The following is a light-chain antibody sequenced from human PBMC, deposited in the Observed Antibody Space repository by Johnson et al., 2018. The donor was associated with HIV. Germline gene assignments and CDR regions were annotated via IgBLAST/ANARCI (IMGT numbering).Light chain of an antibody. J-gene: IGLJ1*01. CDR1: SSNIGNNY. Sequence: QSVLTQPPSVSAAPGQTVTISCSGSSSNIGNNYVSWYQQLPGTVHKLLIYDNNKRPSGIPDRFSGSKSGTSATLGITGLQTGDEADYYCGTWDSGLGAVYVFGPGTKVTVL. CDR2: DNN. V-gene: IGLV1-51*01. CDR3: GTWDSGLGAVYV.